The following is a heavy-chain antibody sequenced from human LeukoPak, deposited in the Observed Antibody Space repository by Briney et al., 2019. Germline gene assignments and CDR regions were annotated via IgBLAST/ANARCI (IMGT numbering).Heavy chain of an antibody. CDR1: GGSFSGYY. V-gene: IGHV4-34*11. Sequence: SETLSLTCAVYGGSFSGYYWSWIRQPPGKGLDWIGYIYYSGRPTHNPSLESRVTLSVDTSKNLLSLNLTSVTAADTAVYYCARHPVAVAENFYYGMEVWGPGTTVTVSS. CDR2: IYYSGRP. D-gene: IGHD6-19*01. J-gene: IGHJ6*02. CDR3: ARHPVAVAENFYYGMEV.